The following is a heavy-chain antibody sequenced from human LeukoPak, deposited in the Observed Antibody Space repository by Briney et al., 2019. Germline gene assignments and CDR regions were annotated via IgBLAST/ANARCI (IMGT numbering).Heavy chain of an antibody. J-gene: IGHJ4*02. CDR3: ARVPSAEYSYALH. D-gene: IGHD6-6*01. V-gene: IGHV3-7*01. Sequence: PGGSLRLSCAASEFTFSTYWMTWVRQAPGKGLEWVADIKQDGSEKYYVDSVKGRFTISRENAKNSLFLQMNSLRAEDTAVYYCARVPSAEYSYALHWGQGTLVTVSS. CDR2: IKQDGSEK. CDR1: EFTFSTYW.